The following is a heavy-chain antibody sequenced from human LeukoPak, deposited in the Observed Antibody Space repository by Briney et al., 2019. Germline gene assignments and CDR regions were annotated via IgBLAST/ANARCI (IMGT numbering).Heavy chain of an antibody. CDR3: ARTFYEYYYDSSGYYLLYFDY. CDR2: IYYSGST. D-gene: IGHD3-22*01. V-gene: IGHV4-59*01. CDR1: GGSISSDY. Sequence: SETLSLTCTVSGGSISSDYWSWIWQPPGKGLEWIGYIYYSGSTNYNPSLKSRVTISVDTSKNQFSLKLSSVTAADTAVYYCARTFYEYYYDSSGYYLLYFDYWGQGTLVTVSS. J-gene: IGHJ4*02.